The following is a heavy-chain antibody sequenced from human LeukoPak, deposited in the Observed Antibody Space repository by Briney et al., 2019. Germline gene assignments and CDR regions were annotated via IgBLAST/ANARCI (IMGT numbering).Heavy chain of an antibody. D-gene: IGHD3-10*01. Sequence: GGSLRLSCTASGFTFSSHWMHWVRQAPGKGLVWVSRINFDGSSTNYADSVKGRFTISRDNAKDTLYLQINTLRAEDTVVYYCAKDRYYGSGTVFDYWGQGTLVTVSS. CDR3: AKDRYYGSGTVFDY. V-gene: IGHV3-74*01. J-gene: IGHJ4*02. CDR1: GFTFSSHW. CDR2: INFDGSST.